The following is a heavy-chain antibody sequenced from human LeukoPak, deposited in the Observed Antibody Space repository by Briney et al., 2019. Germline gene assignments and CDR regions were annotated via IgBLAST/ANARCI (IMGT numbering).Heavy chain of an antibody. CDR2: IYYSGST. Sequence: KPSETLSLTCTVSGGSITSYYWSWIRQPPGKGLEWIGYIYYSGSTNYNPSLKSRVTISVDTSKNQFSLKLSSVTAADTAVCYCARGRGVSMFFYWGQGTLVTVSS. CDR3: ARGRGVSMFFY. V-gene: IGHV4-59*01. D-gene: IGHD3-10*01. J-gene: IGHJ4*02. CDR1: GGSITSYY.